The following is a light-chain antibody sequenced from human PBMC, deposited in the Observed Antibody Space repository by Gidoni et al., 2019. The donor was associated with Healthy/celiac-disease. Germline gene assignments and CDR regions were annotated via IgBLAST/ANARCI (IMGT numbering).Light chain of an antibody. CDR3: QQYNIYPWT. CDR1: QSISSW. J-gene: IGKJ1*01. Sequence: DIQMNQSPSTLSASVGDRVTITCRASQSISSWLAWYQQKPGKAPKLLIYDASSLESGVPSRFSGSGSGTEFTLTISSLQPDDFATYYCQQYNIYPWTFGQGTKVEIK. CDR2: DAS. V-gene: IGKV1-5*01.